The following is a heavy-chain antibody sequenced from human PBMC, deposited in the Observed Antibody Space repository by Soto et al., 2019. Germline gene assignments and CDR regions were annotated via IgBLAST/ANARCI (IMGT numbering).Heavy chain of an antibody. Sequence: ASVKVSCKASGYTFTSYAMHWVRQAPGQRLEWMGWINAGNGNTKYSQKFQGRVTITRDTSASTAYMELSSLRSEDTAVYYCARAGDDYGDYYYYGMDVWRQGTTVTVSS. D-gene: IGHD4-17*01. CDR3: ARAGDDYGDYYYYGMDV. CDR2: INAGNGNT. V-gene: IGHV1-3*01. J-gene: IGHJ6*02. CDR1: GYTFTSYA.